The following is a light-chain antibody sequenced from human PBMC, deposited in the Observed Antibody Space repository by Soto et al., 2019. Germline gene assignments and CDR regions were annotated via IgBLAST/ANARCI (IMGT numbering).Light chain of an antibody. CDR1: QSVTSNY. CDR3: QQYAGSPWT. Sequence: VLTQSPGTLSFSPGESSTLSCRASQSVTSNYLAWFQQRPGQAPRLLIYGASIRATGIPDTFSGSGSGTDFTLTISRLEPEDFAVYYCQQYAGSPWTFGRGTKVDIK. CDR2: GAS. V-gene: IGKV3-20*01. J-gene: IGKJ1*01.